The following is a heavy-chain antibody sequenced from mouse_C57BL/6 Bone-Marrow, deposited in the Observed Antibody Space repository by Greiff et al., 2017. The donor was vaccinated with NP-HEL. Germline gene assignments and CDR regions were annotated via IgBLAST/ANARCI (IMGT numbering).Heavy chain of an antibody. Sequence: QVQLKESGAELMKPGASVKLSCKATGYTFTGYWIEWVKQRPGHGLEWIGELLPGSGSTNYNEKFKGKATFTADTSSNTAYMQLRSLTTEDSAIYYWATYYGSSFYWDLEVWGTGTTVTGSS. CDR1: GYTFTGYW. J-gene: IGHJ1*03. V-gene: IGHV1-9*01. CDR2: LLPGSGST. D-gene: IGHD1-1*01. CDR3: ATYYGSSFYWDLEV.